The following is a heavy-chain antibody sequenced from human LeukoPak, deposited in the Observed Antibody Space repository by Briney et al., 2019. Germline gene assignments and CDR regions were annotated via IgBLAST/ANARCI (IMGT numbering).Heavy chain of an antibody. D-gene: IGHD5-24*01. CDR2: IRGRPYGGTI. CDR3: FKYSASRDDY. J-gene: IGHJ4*02. CDR1: GFNFGEYA. Sequence: GRSLRLSCKGSGFNFGEYAMGWARQAPGKGLEWLSFIRGRPYGGTIEYAASLKGRFTISRDDSKSIAYLDMNSLKIEDSAVYYCFKYSASRDDYWGQGTLVTVPS. V-gene: IGHV3-49*04.